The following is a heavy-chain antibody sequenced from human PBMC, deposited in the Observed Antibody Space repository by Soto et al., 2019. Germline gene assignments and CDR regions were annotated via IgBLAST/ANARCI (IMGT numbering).Heavy chain of an antibody. CDR2: IWYDGSNK. Sequence: QVQLVESGGGVVQPGRSLRLSCAASGFTFSSYGMHWVRQAPGKGLEWVAVIWYDGSNKYYADSVKGRFTISRDNSKNTLYLQMNSLRAEDTVVYYCARGFSSSWYYYYYGMDVWGQGTTVTVSS. CDR1: GFTFSSYG. J-gene: IGHJ6*02. CDR3: ARGFSSSWYYYYYGMDV. V-gene: IGHV3-33*01. D-gene: IGHD6-13*01.